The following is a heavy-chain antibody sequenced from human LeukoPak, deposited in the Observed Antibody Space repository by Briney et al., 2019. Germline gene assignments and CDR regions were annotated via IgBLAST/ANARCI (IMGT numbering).Heavy chain of an antibody. CDR3: AGVVNGQDIDY. Sequence: GGSLRLSCAASGFIFSSYSMNWVRQAPGKGLEWVSFISSSSNYIYYADSVKGRFTISRDNAKNSLYLQMNSLRAEDTAVYYCAGVVNGQDIDYWGQGTLVTVSS. J-gene: IGHJ4*02. CDR2: ISSSSNYI. D-gene: IGHD2/OR15-2a*01. V-gene: IGHV3-21*01. CDR1: GFIFSSYS.